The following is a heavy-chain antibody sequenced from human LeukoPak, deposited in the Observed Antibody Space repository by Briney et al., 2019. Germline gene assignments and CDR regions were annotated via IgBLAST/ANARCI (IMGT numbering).Heavy chain of an antibody. Sequence: SVKVSCKASGGTFSSYAVSWVRQAPGQGLEWMGRIIPVFGTANYAQTFQGRVTITTDESTSTAYMELSSLRSEDTAVYYCARDKRARGYCSGGSCYLSYFDYWGQGTLVTVSS. CDR2: IIPVFGTA. J-gene: IGHJ4*02. CDR1: GGTFSSYA. CDR3: ARDKRARGYCSGGSCYLSYFDY. D-gene: IGHD2-15*01. V-gene: IGHV1-69*05.